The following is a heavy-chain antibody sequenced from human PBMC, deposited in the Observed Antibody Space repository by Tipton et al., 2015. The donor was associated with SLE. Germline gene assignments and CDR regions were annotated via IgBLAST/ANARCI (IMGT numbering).Heavy chain of an antibody. D-gene: IGHD6-13*01. Sequence: TLSLTCTVSGGSISSYYWSWIRQSPGKGLEWIGYIYTSGSPNYNPSLKSRVTISADTSKNQFSLKLSSVTAADTAVYYCARGEIGGIAAAALGGMDVWGQGTTVTVSS. CDR3: ARGEIGGIAAAALGGMDV. V-gene: IGHV4-4*08. J-gene: IGHJ6*02. CDR1: GGSISSYY. CDR2: IYTSGSP.